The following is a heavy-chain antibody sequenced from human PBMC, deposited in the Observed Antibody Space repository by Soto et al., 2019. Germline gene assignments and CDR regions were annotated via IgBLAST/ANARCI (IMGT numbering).Heavy chain of an antibody. CDR3: ARDQGFRVVINSNWFDP. D-gene: IGHD2-21*01. V-gene: IGHV1-18*01. CDR1: GYTFSRYV. Sequence: ASVKVACKASGYTFSRYVIMWSRQSPGQGLEWIGWISAYNGNTNSAEKLRGRLTMTTDASTTTAYMELRSLRSDDTAIYYCARDQGFRVVINSNWFDPWGQGTLVTVSS. CDR2: ISAYNGNT. J-gene: IGHJ5*02.